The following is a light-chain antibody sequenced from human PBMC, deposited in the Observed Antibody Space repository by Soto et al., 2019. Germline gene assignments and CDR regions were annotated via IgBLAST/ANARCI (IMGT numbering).Light chain of an antibody. CDR1: QTVSSSY. Sequence: EIVLTQSPGTLSLSPGERATLSCRASQTVSSSYLAWYQQKPGQAPRLLIYGASIRATGIPDRFSGSGSGTDFTLTISRLDPEDFAVYYCRQYGRSLEFAVGGGTKVDIK. CDR2: GAS. CDR3: RQYGRSLEFA. J-gene: IGKJ4*01. V-gene: IGKV3-20*01.